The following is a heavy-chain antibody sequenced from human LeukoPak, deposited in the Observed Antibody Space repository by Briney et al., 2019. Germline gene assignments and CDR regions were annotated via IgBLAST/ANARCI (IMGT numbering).Heavy chain of an antibody. V-gene: IGHV4-61*02. CDR2: IYTSGST. J-gene: IGHJ6*03. D-gene: IGHD3-16*01. Sequence: SETLSLTCTVSGGSISGSSYYWSWIRQPAGKGLEWIGRIYTSGSTNYNPSLESRVTISLDTSKNQFSLKMSSVTASDTAVYYCARASGGSYYYMDVWGKGTTVTISS. CDR3: ARASGGSYYYMDV. CDR1: GGSISGSSYY.